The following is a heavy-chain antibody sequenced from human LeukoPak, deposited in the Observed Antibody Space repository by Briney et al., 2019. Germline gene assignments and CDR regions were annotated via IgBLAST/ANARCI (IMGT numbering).Heavy chain of an antibody. CDR3: AKGRLGPAMWGLDY. Sequence: GGSLRLSCAASGFTFSSYAMSWVRQAAGKGLEWVSAISGSGGSTYYADSVKGRFTISRDNSKNTLYLQMNSLRAEDTAVYYCAKGRLGPAMWGLDYWGQGTLVTVSS. CDR2: ISGSGGST. J-gene: IGHJ4*02. V-gene: IGHV3-23*01. CDR1: GFTFSSYA. D-gene: IGHD2-2*01.